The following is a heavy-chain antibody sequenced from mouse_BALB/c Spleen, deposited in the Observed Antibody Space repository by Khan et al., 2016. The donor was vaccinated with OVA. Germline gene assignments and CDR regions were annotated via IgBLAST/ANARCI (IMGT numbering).Heavy chain of an antibody. CDR1: GYSITSGYF. D-gene: IGHD3-1*01. V-gene: IGHV3-6*02. CDR2: IRYDGNS. CDR3: ARGGSSGPAWFAY. J-gene: IGHJ3*01. Sequence: VQLQESGPGLVKPSQSLSLTCSVTGYSITSGYFWNWIRQFPGNKLEWMGYIRYDGNSNYNPSLKNRISITRDTSKNQFFLKLNSVTPEDTATDYCARGGSSGPAWFAYWGQGTLVTVSA.